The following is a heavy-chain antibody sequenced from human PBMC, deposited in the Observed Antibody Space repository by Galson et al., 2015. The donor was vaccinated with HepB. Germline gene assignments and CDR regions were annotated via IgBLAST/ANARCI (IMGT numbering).Heavy chain of an antibody. CDR2: ISAYSGNT. CDR1: GYSFTTYG. J-gene: IGHJ5*02. CDR3: ARGGSGTHWFDP. Sequence: SVKVSCKASGYSFTTYGISWVRQAPGQGLEWMGWISAYSGNTNYAQKLQGRVTMTTDTPTSTAYMELRSLRSDDTAVYYCARGGSGTHWFDPWGQGTLVTVSS. D-gene: IGHD3-10*01. V-gene: IGHV1-18*01.